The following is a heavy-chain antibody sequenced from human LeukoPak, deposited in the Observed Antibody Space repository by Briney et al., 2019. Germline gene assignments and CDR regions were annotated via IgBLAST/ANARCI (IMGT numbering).Heavy chain of an antibody. CDR3: ARVRRYCSSTSCYLYYFDY. CDR1: GYTFTSYD. D-gene: IGHD2-2*01. Sequence: ASVEVSCKASGYTFTSYDINWVRQATGQGLEWMGWVNPNSGNTGYAQKFQGRVTMTRNTSISTAYMELSSLRSEDTAVCYCARVRRYCSSTSCYLYYFDYWGQGTLVTVSS. CDR2: VNPNSGNT. J-gene: IGHJ4*02. V-gene: IGHV1-8*01.